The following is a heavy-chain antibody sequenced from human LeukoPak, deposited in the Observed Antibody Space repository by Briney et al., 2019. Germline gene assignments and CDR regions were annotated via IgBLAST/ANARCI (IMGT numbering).Heavy chain of an antibody. J-gene: IGHJ4*02. D-gene: IGHD3-22*01. CDR2: IYYSGST. CDR3: ASGMYYYDSSGYYYYFDY. V-gene: IGHV4-30-4*08. Sequence: SETLSLTCTVSGGSISSGDYYWSWIRQPPGKGLEWIGYIYYSGSTYYNPSLKSRVTISVDTSKNQFSLKLSSVTAADTAVYYCASGMYYYDSSGYYYYFDYWGQGTLVTVSS. CDR1: GGSISSGDYY.